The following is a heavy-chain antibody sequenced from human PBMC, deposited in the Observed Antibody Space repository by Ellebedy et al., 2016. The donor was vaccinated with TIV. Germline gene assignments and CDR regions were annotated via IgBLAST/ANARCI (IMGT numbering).Heavy chain of an antibody. V-gene: IGHV3-74*01. CDR2: INTDVSST. D-gene: IGHD1-26*01. Sequence: PGGSLRLSCAASGFTFSNYWMHWVRQAPGKGLVWVSRINTDVSSTSYAGSVTGRFTISRDNAENTRYLQMNSLTAEDTAVYYCARGASWELRAPYYYYGMDVWGQGTTVTVSS. J-gene: IGHJ6*02. CDR1: GFTFSNYW. CDR3: ARGASWELRAPYYYYGMDV.